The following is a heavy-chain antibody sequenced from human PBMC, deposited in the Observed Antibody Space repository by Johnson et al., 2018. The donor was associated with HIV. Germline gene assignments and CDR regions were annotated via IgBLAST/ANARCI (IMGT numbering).Heavy chain of an antibody. D-gene: IGHD2-21*01. CDR3: TTVIGSAFDI. J-gene: IGHJ3*02. CDR1: GFTVSSNY. CDR2: IKSKTDGGTT. V-gene: IGHV3-15*01. Sequence: VQLVESGGGLVQPGGSLRLSCAASGFTVSSNYMSWVRQAPGKGLEWVGRIKSKTDGGTTDYAAPVKGRFTISRDDSKNTLYLQMNSLKTEDTAVYYCTTVIGSAFDIWGQGTMVTVSS.